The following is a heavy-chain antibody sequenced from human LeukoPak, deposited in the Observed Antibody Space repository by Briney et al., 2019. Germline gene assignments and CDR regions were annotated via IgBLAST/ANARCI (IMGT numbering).Heavy chain of an antibody. D-gene: IGHD2-2*01. CDR2: IIPIFGTA. J-gene: IGHJ6*03. CDR3: AVRYCSSTSCGYYYYYMDV. V-gene: IGHV1-69*05. CDR1: GGTFSSYA. Sequence: SVTVSFTASGGTFSSYAISWVRQAPGQGGEWMGGIIPIFGTANYPQKFQGRVTITTDESTSTAYMELSSLRSEDTAVYYCAVRYCSSTSCGYYYYYMDVWGKGTTVTVSS.